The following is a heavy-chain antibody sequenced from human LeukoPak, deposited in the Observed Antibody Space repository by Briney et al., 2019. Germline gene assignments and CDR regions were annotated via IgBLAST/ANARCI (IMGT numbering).Heavy chain of an antibody. J-gene: IGHJ4*02. D-gene: IGHD1-1*01. V-gene: IGHV5-51*03. CDR3: ARADLSTTGTTSV. Sequence: GESLKLSCKGSGYSFTSYWIGWVRQMPGKGLEWMGIIYPGDSDTRYSPSFQGQVTISADKSISTAYLQWSSLKASDTAMYYCARADLSTTGTTSVWGQGTLVTVSS. CDR2: IYPGDSDT. CDR1: GYSFTSYW.